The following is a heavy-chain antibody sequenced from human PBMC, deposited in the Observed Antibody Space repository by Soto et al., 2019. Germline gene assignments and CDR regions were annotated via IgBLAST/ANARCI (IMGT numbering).Heavy chain of an antibody. CDR2: ISSSGAFT. CDR1: GFTFNSND. V-gene: IGHV3-23*01. D-gene: IGHD3-10*01. J-gene: IGHJ4*02. CDR3: VTHQVSLVRGISPFDY. Sequence: EVQLLESGGGLVQPGGALRLSCAVSGFTFNSNDMTWLRQAPGKGLAWVSTISSSGAFTYHADSVRGRLTISRDNYKNTVYLQMNSLRAEDTAVYYCVTHQVSLVRGISPFDYWGQGALVTVSS.